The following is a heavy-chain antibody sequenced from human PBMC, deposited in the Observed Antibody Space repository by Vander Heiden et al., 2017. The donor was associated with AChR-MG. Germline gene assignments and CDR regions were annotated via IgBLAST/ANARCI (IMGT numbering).Heavy chain of an antibody. CDR2: IIPRFDTP. V-gene: IGHV1-69*06. D-gene: IGHD3-10*01. CDR1: GAAFNNCA. CDR3: ARDRRGVLVTVDGFDV. J-gene: IGHJ3*01. Sequence: QVRLVQSGAELKKPGYSVKASCQTSGAAFNNCAFTWVRQAPGQGLEWLGAIIPRFDTPDYAQKFKGRVTITADKITSTVYLEVNSLRSEDTAVYYCARDRRGVLVTVDGFDVWGPGTNVTVS.